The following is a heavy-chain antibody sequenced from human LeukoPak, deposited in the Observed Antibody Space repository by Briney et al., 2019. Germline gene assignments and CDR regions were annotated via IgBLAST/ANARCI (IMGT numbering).Heavy chain of an antibody. CDR2: ISSSGSTI. CDR3: ARHYYDSSGYYTDY. J-gene: IGHJ4*02. Sequence: GGSLRLSCAASGFTFSSYEMNWVRQAPGKGLEWVSYISSSGSTIYYADSVKGRFTISRDNAKNSLYLQMNSLRAEDTAVYYCARHYYDSSGYYTDYWGQGTLVTVSS. V-gene: IGHV3-48*03. CDR1: GFTFSSYE. D-gene: IGHD3-22*01.